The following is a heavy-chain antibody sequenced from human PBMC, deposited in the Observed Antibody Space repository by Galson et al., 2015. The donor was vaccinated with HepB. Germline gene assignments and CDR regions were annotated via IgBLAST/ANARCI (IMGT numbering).Heavy chain of an antibody. Sequence: SLRLSCAASGFTFSSYWMSWVRQAPGKGLEWVANIKQDGSEKYYVDSVKGRFTISRDNAKNSLYLQMNSLRAEDTAVYYCARMGLRGSSWLVGYWGQGTLVTVSS. D-gene: IGHD6-13*01. CDR1: GFTFSSYW. J-gene: IGHJ4*02. V-gene: IGHV3-7*01. CDR2: IKQDGSEK. CDR3: ARMGLRGSSWLVGY.